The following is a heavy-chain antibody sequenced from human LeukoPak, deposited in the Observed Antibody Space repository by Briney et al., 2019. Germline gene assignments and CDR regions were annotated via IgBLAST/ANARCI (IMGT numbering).Heavy chain of an antibody. CDR2: ISAYNGNT. Sequence: APVKLSCKASGYTFTSYGISWVRQTPGQGLEWMGWISAYNGNTNYAQKLQGRVTMTTDTSTSTAYMELRSLRSDDTAVYYCARDRGYYYGSGRTRCYFDYWDQGTLVTVSS. V-gene: IGHV1-18*01. D-gene: IGHD3-10*01. CDR1: GYTFTSYG. J-gene: IGHJ4*02. CDR3: ARDRGYYYGSGRTRCYFDY.